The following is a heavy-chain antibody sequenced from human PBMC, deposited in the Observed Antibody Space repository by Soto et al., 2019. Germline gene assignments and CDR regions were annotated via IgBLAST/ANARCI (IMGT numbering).Heavy chain of an antibody. V-gene: IGHV3-33*01. CDR1: GFTFSSYG. J-gene: IGHJ1*01. D-gene: IGHD6-6*01. Sequence: QVQLVESGGGVVQPGRSLRLSCAASGFTFSSYGMHWVRQAPGKGLEWVAVIWYDGSNKYYADSVKGRFTISRDNSKNTLYLQMNSLRAEDTAVYYCARDAPYSSSSIKHWGQGTLVTVSS. CDR3: ARDAPYSSSSIKH. CDR2: IWYDGSNK.